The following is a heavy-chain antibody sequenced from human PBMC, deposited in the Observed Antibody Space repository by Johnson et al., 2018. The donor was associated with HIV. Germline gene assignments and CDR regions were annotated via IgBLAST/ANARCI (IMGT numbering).Heavy chain of an antibody. J-gene: IGHJ3*02. Sequence: VQLVESGGGLVKPGGSLRLSCAASGFTFSNAWMSWVRQAPGKGLEWVGRIKSKTDGGTTDYAAPVKGRFTISRDDSKNTLYLQMNSLKTEDTAVYYFTTDPYGWDAFDIWGQGTMVTVSS. CDR1: GFTFSNAW. D-gene: IGHD2-8*02. CDR3: TTDPYGWDAFDI. CDR2: IKSKTDGGTT. V-gene: IGHV3-15*01.